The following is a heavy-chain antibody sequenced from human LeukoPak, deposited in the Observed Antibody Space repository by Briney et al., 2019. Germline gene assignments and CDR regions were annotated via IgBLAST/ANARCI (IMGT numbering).Heavy chain of an antibody. CDR1: GSPFTSYA. D-gene: IGHD2-2*02. CDR3: AREGLVVPAAIYCGMDV. J-gene: IGHJ6*04. V-gene: IGHV1-3*01. CDR2: INAGNGNT. Sequence: PVKASSKAPGSPFTSYAMHWVRPAPGQRLEWMGWINAGNGNTKYSQKFQGRVTITRDTSASTAYMELSSLRSEDTAVYYCAREGLVVPAAIYCGMDVWGKGTTVTVSS.